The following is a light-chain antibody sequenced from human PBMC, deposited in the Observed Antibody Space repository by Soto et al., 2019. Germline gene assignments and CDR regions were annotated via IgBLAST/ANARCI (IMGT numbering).Light chain of an antibody. V-gene: IGLV2-14*03. J-gene: IGLJ1*01. Sequence: QSVLTQPASVSGSPGQSITISCTGTSSDIGGYNYVAWYQQHLGKAPKLIIYDVAVRPSGVSNRFSGSKSGNTASLAISGLQAEDEAHYYCSSYTGASALYVFGTGTKLTVL. CDR2: DVA. CDR3: SSYTGASALYV. CDR1: SSDIGGYNY.